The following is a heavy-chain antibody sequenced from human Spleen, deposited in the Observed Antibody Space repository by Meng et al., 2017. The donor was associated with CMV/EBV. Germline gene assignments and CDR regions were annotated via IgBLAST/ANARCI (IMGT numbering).Heavy chain of an antibody. D-gene: IGHD5-12*01. V-gene: IGHV4-61*08. CDR2: IYYSGIT. CDR3: ARLSSGYDGGEGY. J-gene: IGHJ4*02. Sequence: ESLRLSCTVFGGSVSSGDYYWSWIRQPPGKGLEWIAYIYYSGITNYNPSLKSRVTISVDTSKNQFSLKLSSVTAADTAVYYCARLSSGYDGGEGYWGQGTLVTVSS. CDR1: GGSVSSGDYY.